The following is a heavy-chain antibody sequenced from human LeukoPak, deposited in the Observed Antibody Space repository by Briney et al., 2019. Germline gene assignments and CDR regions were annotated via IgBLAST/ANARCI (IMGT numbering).Heavy chain of an antibody. CDR3: ARGGSTSYREFLYNWFDP. D-gene: IGHD3-10*01. V-gene: IGHV4-59*01. J-gene: IGHJ5*02. Sequence: SETLSLTCTVSGGSISSYYWSWIRQPPGKGRKWIGYIYYSGSTNYNPSLKSRVTISVDTSKNQFSLKLSSVTAADTAVYYCARGGSTSYREFLYNWFDPWGQGTLVTVSS. CDR2: IYYSGST. CDR1: GGSISSYY.